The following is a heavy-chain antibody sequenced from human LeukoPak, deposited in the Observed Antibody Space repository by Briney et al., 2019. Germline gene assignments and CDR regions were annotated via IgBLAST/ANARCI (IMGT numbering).Heavy chain of an antibody. CDR2: IFYNGNT. D-gene: IGHD3-22*01. CDR3: VRNFDSYNAFDI. J-gene: IGHJ3*02. Sequence: PSETLSLTCTVSGGSISIGGYYWSWIRQHPSKGLEWIGYIFYNGNTYYNPSLKSRLTISGDTSENQFSLKLSSVTAADTAVYYCVRNFDSYNAFDIWGQGTMVTVSS. V-gene: IGHV4-31*03. CDR1: GGSISIGGYY.